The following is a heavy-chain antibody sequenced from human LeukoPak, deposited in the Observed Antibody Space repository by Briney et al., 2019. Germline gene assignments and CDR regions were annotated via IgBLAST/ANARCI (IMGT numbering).Heavy chain of an antibody. D-gene: IGHD3-22*01. CDR2: IIPILGIA. V-gene: IGHV1-69*02. CDR3: ARVERYYDSSGGNWFDP. Sequence: SVKVSCKASGGTFSSYTISWVRQAPGQGLEWMGRIIPILGIANYAQKFQGRVTITADKSTSTAYMELSSLRSEDTAVYYCARVERYYDSSGGNWFDPWGQGTLVTVSS. J-gene: IGHJ5*02. CDR1: GGTFSSYT.